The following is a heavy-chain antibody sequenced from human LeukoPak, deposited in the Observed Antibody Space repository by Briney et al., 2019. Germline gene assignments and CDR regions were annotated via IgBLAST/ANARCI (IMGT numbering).Heavy chain of an antibody. D-gene: IGHD1-1*01. Sequence: ASVKVSCKASGYTFTGYYMHWVRQAPGQGLEWMGGINPNSGGTNYAQKFQGRATMTRDTPISTAYMELSRLRSDDTAVYYCARDLPDTSGTAYDAFDIWGQGTMVTVSS. J-gene: IGHJ3*02. CDR3: ARDLPDTSGTAYDAFDI. CDR1: GYTFTGYY. CDR2: INPNSGGT. V-gene: IGHV1-2*02.